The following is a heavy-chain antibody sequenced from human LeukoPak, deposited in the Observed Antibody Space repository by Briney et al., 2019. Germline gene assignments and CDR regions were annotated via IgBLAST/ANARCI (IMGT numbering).Heavy chain of an antibody. J-gene: IGHJ4*02. Sequence: PSETLSLTCTVSGASISSYYWNWIRQPPGKGLEWIGSIYYSGSTYYNPSLKSRVTISVDTSKNQFSLKLSSVTAADTAVYYCAVLNYYDSSGYLDYWGQGTLVTVSS. CDR1: GASISSYY. V-gene: IGHV4-59*05. CDR3: AVLNYYDSSGYLDY. CDR2: IYYSGST. D-gene: IGHD3-22*01.